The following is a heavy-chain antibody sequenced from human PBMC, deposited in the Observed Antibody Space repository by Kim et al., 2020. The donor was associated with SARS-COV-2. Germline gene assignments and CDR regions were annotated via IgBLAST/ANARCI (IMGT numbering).Heavy chain of an antibody. Sequence: ASVKVSCKASGYTFTSYYMHWVRQAPGQGLEWMGIINPSGGSTSYAQKFQGIVTMTRDTSTSTVYMELSSLRSEDTAVYYCARDRTLAAVRGVPRNWFDPWGQGTLVTVSS. CDR3: ARDRTLAAVRGVPRNWFDP. D-gene: IGHD3-10*01. CDR2: INPSGGST. V-gene: IGHV1-46*01. CDR1: GYTFTSYY. J-gene: IGHJ5*02.